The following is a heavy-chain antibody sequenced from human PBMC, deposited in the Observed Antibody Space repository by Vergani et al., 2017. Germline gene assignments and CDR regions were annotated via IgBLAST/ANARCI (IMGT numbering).Heavy chain of an antibody. D-gene: IGHD3-22*01. CDR3: AKDNVPGYYDSSGYCDY. CDR2: ISGSGGFT. Sequence: EVQLLESGGGLVQPGGSLRLSCAASGFTFSSYSMNWVRQAPGKGLEWVSGISGSGGFTYYADSVKGRFTISRDNSKNTMFLQMNNLRAEDTAVYYCAKDNVPGYYDSSGYCDYWGQGTLVTVSS. J-gene: IGHJ4*02. V-gene: IGHV3-23*01. CDR1: GFTFSSYS.